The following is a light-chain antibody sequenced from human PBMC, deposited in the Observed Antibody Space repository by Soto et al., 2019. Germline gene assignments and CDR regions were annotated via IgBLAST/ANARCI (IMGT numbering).Light chain of an antibody. CDR3: QESFSSSWT. J-gene: IGKJ1*01. V-gene: IGKV1-39*01. CDR2: AAS. Sequence: DIQMTQSPSSLSASVGDRVTITCRASQSISTYLNWYQQKLGNAPKLLIYAASSLQSGVSSRFSGRGYGTDFTLTINSLQPEDFATYYCQESFSSSWTFGQGTKVEIK. CDR1: QSISTY.